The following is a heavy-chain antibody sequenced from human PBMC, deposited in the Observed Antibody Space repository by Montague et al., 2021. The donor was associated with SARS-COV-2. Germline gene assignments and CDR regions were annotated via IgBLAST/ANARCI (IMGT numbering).Heavy chain of an antibody. CDR3: ARHYGSRLDS. D-gene: IGHD4-17*01. J-gene: IGHJ4*02. CDR1: GGSISSTTYR. Sequence: SETLSLTCTVSGGSISSTTYRWGWIRQPPGKGLEWIGIISYTGTTFYNPSLKSRISMSVDTSNSQFSLNLTSVTAADTAVYYCARHYGSRLDSWGQGILVAVSS. V-gene: IGHV4-39*01. CDR2: ISYTGTT.